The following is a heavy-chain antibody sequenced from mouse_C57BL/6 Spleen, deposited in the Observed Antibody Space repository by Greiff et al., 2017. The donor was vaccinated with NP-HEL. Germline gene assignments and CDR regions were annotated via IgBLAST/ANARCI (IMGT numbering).Heavy chain of an antibody. CDR3: ARSCGLYYFAY. CDR2: IDPANGNT. J-gene: IGHJ2*01. CDR1: GFNFKNTY. V-gene: IGHV14-3*01. Sequence: EVQLQQSVAELVRPGASVKLSCTASGFNFKNTYMHWVKQRPEQGLEWIGRIDPANGNTKYAPKFQGKATITADTSSNTAYLQLSSLTSEDTAIYYCARSCGLYYFAYWGQGTTLTVSS.